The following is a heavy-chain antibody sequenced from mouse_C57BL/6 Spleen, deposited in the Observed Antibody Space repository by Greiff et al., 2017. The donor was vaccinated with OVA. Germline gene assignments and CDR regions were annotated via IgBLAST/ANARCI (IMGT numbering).Heavy chain of an antibody. Sequence: VQLQQPGAELVRPGSSVKLSCKASGYTFTSYWMHWVKQRPIQGLEWIGNIDPSDSETHYNQKFKDKATLTVDKSSSTAYMQLSSLTSEDSAVDYCAREGQTGTINYWGQGTTLTVSS. CDR2: IDPSDSET. V-gene: IGHV1-52*01. D-gene: IGHD4-1*01. CDR1: GYTFTSYW. J-gene: IGHJ2*01. CDR3: AREGQTGTINY.